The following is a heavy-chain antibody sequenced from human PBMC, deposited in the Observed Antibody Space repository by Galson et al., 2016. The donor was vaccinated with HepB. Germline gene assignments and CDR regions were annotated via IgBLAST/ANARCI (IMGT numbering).Heavy chain of an antibody. J-gene: IGHJ4*02. D-gene: IGHD4-17*01. CDR3: ARAHYGVLPLDY. CDR2: IYSDGSKI. Sequence: SLRLSCAASGFTFSNYGFHWARHTPAKGLEWVAFIYSDGSKIYYGISVKGRFTISRDNSKHTVYLEMNSLRAEDTAVYYCARAHYGVLPLDYWGQGTLVTVSA. V-gene: IGHV3-33*01. CDR1: GFTFSNYG.